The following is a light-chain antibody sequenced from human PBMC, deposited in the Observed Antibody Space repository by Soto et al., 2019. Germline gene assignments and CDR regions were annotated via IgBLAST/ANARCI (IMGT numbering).Light chain of an antibody. Sequence: QSALTQPASVSGSPGQSITISCTGTSSDVGGYNYVSWYQQHPGKAPKLMIYEVSNRPSGVSNCFSGSKSGNTASLTISGLLAEDEADYYCSSYTSSSTLDVFGTGTKLTVL. V-gene: IGLV2-14*01. CDR3: SSYTSSSTLDV. J-gene: IGLJ1*01. CDR1: SSDVGGYNY. CDR2: EVS.